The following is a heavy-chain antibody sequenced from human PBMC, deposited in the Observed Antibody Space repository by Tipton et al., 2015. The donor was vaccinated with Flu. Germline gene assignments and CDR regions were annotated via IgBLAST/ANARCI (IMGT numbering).Heavy chain of an antibody. V-gene: IGHV3-30*10. CDR3: ARDRGDYGDYLY. CDR2: TSYDGSKI. Sequence: SLRLSCAASGFTFSSYAMHWVRQAPGKGLEWVAVTSYDGSKIYYTDSVKGRLTISRDNSKNALYLQMNSLRPEDTAVYYCARDRGDYGDYLYWGQGTLVTVSS. J-gene: IGHJ4*02. CDR1: GFTFSSYA. D-gene: IGHD4-17*01.